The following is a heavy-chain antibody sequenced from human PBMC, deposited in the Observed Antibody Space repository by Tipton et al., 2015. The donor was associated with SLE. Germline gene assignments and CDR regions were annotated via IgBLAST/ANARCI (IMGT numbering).Heavy chain of an antibody. Sequence: QVQLVQSGAEVKKPGASMKVSCKASGYTFTGYYMHWVRQAPGQGLEWMGWINPNSGDTNYAQKFQGRVTMTRDTSIRTAYMEVSRLRSDDTAVYYCAREDLVDNWFDPWGQGTLVSVSS. V-gene: IGHV1-2*02. CDR1: GYTFTGYY. D-gene: IGHD3-16*01. CDR2: INPNSGDT. J-gene: IGHJ5*02. CDR3: AREDLVDNWFDP.